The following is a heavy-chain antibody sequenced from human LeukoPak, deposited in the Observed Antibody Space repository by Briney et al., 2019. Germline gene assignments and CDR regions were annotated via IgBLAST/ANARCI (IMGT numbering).Heavy chain of an antibody. D-gene: IGHD1-26*01. CDR1: GDSVSSNSVA. Sequence: SQTLSLTCAISGDSVSSNSVAWNWIRQSPSRGLEWLGSTYYRSKWCNDYALSVKSRITINPDTSKNQFSLQLNSVTPEDTAVYHCARDRGSLRYYFDYWGQGTLVTVSS. V-gene: IGHV6-1*01. CDR3: ARDRGSLRYYFDY. J-gene: IGHJ4*02. CDR2: TYYRSKWCN.